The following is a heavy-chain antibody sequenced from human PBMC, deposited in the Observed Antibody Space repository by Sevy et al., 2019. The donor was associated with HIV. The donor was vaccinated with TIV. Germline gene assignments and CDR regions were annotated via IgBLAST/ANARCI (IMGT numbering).Heavy chain of an antibody. CDR3: ARPRANYDDHYFFYAMDV. V-gene: IGHV3-30-3*01. CDR2: ISYDGSDK. Sequence: GGSLRLSCAASGFAFTNYYAMHWVRQAPGKGLEWVALISYDGSDKYYADSVKGRFTISRDNFKNTLYLQMNSLTTEDTAVYYCARPRANYDDHYFFYAMDVWGQGTTVTVSS. D-gene: IGHD4-17*01. CDR1: GFAFTNYYA. J-gene: IGHJ6*02.